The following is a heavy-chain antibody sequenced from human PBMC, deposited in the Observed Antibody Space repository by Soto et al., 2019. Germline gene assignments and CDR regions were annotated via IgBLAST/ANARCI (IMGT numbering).Heavy chain of an antibody. Sequence: EVLLVESGGGLVQPGGSVRLSCAASGFTSSTYWMHLVRQAPGKGLVWVSQINGDGSSTHYADSVKGRFTISRDNAKNTLYLQMNSLRAEDTAIYYCGRGLLTAVGMDIWGQGTTVTVSS. V-gene: IGHV3-74*01. J-gene: IGHJ6*02. CDR3: GRGLLTAVGMDI. CDR1: GFTSSTYW. CDR2: INGDGSST. D-gene: IGHD3-10*01.